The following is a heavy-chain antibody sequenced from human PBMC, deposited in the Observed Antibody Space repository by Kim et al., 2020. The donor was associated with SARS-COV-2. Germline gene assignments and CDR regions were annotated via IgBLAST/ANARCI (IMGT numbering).Heavy chain of an antibody. Sequence: PSLKSRVTISVDTSKNQFSLKLSSVTVADTAVYYCARLRDVAAAGMNFDYWGQGTLVTVSS. D-gene: IGHD6-13*01. V-gene: IGHV4-39*01. CDR3: ARLRDVAAAGMNFDY. J-gene: IGHJ4*02.